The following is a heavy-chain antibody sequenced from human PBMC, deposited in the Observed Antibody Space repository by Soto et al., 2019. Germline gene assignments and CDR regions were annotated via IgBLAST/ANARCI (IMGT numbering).Heavy chain of an antibody. V-gene: IGHV3-33*01. CDR3: ARDRRYCSSTRCYRSFRYFYYMDV. CDR2: IWYDGSNK. J-gene: IGHJ6*03. Sequence: QVQLVESGGGVVQPGRSLRLSCAASGFTFSSYGMHWVRQAPGKGLEWVAVIWYDGSNKYYADSVKGRFTISRDNSKNTLYLQMNSLRAEDTAVYYCARDRRYCSSTRCYRSFRYFYYMDVWGKGTTVTVSS. CDR1: GFTFSSYG. D-gene: IGHD2-2*02.